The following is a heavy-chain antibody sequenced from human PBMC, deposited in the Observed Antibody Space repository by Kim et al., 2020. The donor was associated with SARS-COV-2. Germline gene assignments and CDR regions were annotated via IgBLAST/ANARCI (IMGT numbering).Heavy chain of an antibody. CDR3: ARANPSFDGYDILTGNRNNFDY. V-gene: IGHV4-31*03. CDR1: GGSISSGGYY. Sequence: SETLSLTCTVSGGSISSGGYYWSWIRQHPGKGLEWIGYIYYSGSTYYNPSLKSRVTISVDTSKNQFSLKLSSVTAADTAVYYCARANPSFDGYDILTGNRNNFDYWGQGTLVTVSS. CDR2: IYYSGST. D-gene: IGHD3-9*01. J-gene: IGHJ4*02.